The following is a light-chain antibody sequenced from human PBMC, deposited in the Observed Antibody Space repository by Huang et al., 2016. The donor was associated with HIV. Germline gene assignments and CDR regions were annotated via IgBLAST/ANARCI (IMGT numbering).Light chain of an antibody. CDR3: QQRTYSFT. V-gene: IGKV3-11*01. Sequence: EIVLTQSPATLSLSPGERATLSCRASQSVGSFLAWYQQKPGQAPRLLIYDASYGATGIPARFSGSGSGTDFTLTISSLEPEDFAVYYCQQRTYSFTFGPGTKVD. CDR1: QSVGSF. J-gene: IGKJ3*01. CDR2: DAS.